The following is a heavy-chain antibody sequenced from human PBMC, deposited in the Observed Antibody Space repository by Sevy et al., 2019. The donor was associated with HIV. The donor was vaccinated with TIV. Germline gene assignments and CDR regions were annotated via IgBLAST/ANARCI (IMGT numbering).Heavy chain of an antibody. J-gene: IGHJ4*02. V-gene: IGHV1-69*13. Sequence: ASVKVSCKASGDTIRNYGINWVRQAPGQGLEWMGRVIPIFGTPEYAQKFQGRVTITADEFTSAAYMGLSSLRSEDTAVYYCAGSDSGTYYTLDYWGQGTLVTVSS. CDR2: VIPIFGTP. CDR1: GDTIRNYG. D-gene: IGHD3-10*01. CDR3: AGSDSGTYYTLDY.